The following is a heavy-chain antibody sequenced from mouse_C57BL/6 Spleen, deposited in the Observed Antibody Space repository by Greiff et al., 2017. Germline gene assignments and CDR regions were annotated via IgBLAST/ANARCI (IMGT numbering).Heavy chain of an antibody. J-gene: IGHJ1*03. CDR2: IDPSDSYT. Sequence: VQLQQPGAELVRPGTSVKLSCKASGYTFTSYWMHWVKQRPGQGLEWIGVIDPSDSYTNYNQKFKGKATLTVDTSSSTAYMQLSSLTSEDSAVYYCAREGRDYGSSWYFDVWGTGTTVTVSS. CDR1: GYTFTSYW. V-gene: IGHV1-59*01. D-gene: IGHD1-1*01. CDR3: AREGRDYGSSWYFDV.